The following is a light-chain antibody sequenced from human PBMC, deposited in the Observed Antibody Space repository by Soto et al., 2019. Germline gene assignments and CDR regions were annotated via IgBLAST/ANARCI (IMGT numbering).Light chain of an antibody. CDR2: DAS. Sequence: DIQMTQSPSSLSASVGNRVTITCRASQSISTYLNWYQKKPGKAPNLLIYDASRLQSGVPSRFSGSGGGTDFTLSISSVQPEDFATYYCQQSYSTSWTFGQGTKVDIK. CDR3: QQSYSTSWT. J-gene: IGKJ1*01. CDR1: QSISTY. V-gene: IGKV1-39*01.